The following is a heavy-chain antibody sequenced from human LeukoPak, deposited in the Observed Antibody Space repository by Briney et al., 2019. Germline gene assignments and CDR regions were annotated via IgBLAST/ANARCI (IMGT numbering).Heavy chain of an antibody. CDR2: IHSDGSST. D-gene: IGHD6-13*01. J-gene: IGHJ4*02. V-gene: IGHV3-74*01. CDR3: ARDDAAAGIIFDS. CDR1: GFTFTNYW. Sequence: GGSLRLSCAASGFTFTNYWMHWVRQAPGKGLVWVSRIHSDGSSTNHADSVTGRFTISRDNAKNTLYLQMNSLRAEDTAVYYCARDDAAAGIIFDSWGQGTLVTVSS.